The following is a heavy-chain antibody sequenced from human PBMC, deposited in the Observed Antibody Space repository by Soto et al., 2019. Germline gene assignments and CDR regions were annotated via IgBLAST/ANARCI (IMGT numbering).Heavy chain of an antibody. CDR2: VYSTGGT. CDR1: SGPSSSHN. J-gene: IGHJ6*02. D-gene: IGHD1-1*01. CDR3: VRQGIGNLHGLVDV. Sequence: QVQLQQSGPGLVKPSETLSLTCSVSSGPSSSHNWGWIRQPPGRGLEWIGYVYSTGGTSYNPSLTRRVTISADTHTTHLSLTLTSATAADKAVYYCVRQGIGNLHGLVDVWGQGTTVRVSS. V-gene: IGHV4-59*08.